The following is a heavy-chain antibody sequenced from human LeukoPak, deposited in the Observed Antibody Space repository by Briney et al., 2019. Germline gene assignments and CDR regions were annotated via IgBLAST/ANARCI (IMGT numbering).Heavy chain of an antibody. CDR1: GGSISSSSYY. V-gene: IGHV4-39*01. CDR3: ARLGSVAGFDY. D-gene: IGHD6-19*01. Sequence: SETLSLTCTVSGGSISSSSYYWGWIRQPPGKGLEWIGGIYYSGSTYYNPSLKSRVTISVDTSKNQFSLKLSSVTAADTAVYYCARLGSVAGFDYWGQGTLVTVSS. CDR2: IYYSGST. J-gene: IGHJ4*02.